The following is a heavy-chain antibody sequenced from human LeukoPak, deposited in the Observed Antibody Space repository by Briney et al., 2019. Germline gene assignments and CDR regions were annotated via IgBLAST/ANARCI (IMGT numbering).Heavy chain of an antibody. Sequence: GGSLRLSCAASGFTFSSYWMSWVRQAPGKGLEWVANIKQDGSEKYYVDSVKGRFTISRDNAKNSLHLQMNSLRAEDTAVYYCAREVWGWVVVTAHTDAFDIWGQGTMVTVSS. CDR1: GFTFSSYW. CDR2: IKQDGSEK. CDR3: AREVWGWVVVTAHTDAFDI. D-gene: IGHD2-21*02. J-gene: IGHJ3*02. V-gene: IGHV3-7*01.